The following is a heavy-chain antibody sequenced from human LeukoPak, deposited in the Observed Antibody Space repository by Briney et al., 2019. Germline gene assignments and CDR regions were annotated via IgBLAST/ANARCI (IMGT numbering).Heavy chain of an antibody. Sequence: SETPSLTCTVSGGSISGPYWSLIRQHPGKGLEWNGYIQSSGSTNYNPPLKRRVTIGVHPSRNQSALELSSVTAADTAVYYCVRRGGRFHTWGQGTLVTVSS. CDR3: VRRGGRFHT. V-gene: IGHV4-4*09. CDR2: IQSSGST. J-gene: IGHJ5*02. CDR1: GGSISGPY.